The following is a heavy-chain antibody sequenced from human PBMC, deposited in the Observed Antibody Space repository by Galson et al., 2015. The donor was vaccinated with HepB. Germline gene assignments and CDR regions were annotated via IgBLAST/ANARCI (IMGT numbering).Heavy chain of an antibody. D-gene: IGHD6-13*01. V-gene: IGHV3-66*01. CDR1: GFTVSSNY. CDR3: ARVLYSSSWN. J-gene: IGHJ4*02. Sequence: SLRLSCAASGFTVSSNYMSWVRQAPGKGLEWVSVIYSGGSTYYANSVKGRFTISRDNSKNTLYLQMNSLRAEDTAVYYCARVLYSSSWNWGQGTLVTVSS. CDR2: IYSGGST.